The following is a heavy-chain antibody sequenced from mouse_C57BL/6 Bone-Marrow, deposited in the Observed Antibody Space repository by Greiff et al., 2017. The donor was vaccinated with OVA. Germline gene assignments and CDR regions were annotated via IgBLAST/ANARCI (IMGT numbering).Heavy chain of an antibody. CDR1: GFSLTSYG. Sequence: VQLVESGPGLVQPSQRLSITCTVSGFSLTSYGVHWVRQSPGKGLEWLGVIWRGGSTDYNAAFMSRLSITKDNSKSQVFFKMNSLQADDTAIYYCAIYGSSPYWAMDYWGQGTSVTVSS. CDR3: AIYGSSPYWAMDY. J-gene: IGHJ4*01. CDR2: IWRGGST. D-gene: IGHD1-1*01. V-gene: IGHV2-5*01.